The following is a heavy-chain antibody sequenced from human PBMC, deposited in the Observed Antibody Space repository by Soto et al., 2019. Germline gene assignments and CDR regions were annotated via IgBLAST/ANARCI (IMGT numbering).Heavy chain of an antibody. V-gene: IGHV5-10-1*01. CDR3: ARRPSGPQKEYNAYYFYGLDV. D-gene: IGHD1-1*01. Sequence: PGASLKISCQGSGYSFTTHWITWVRQTPGKGLEWMGRIDPSHSYINYSPSFQGHVTISVDRSISTAYLQWSRLEASDNATYYCARRPSGPQKEYNAYYFYGLDVWGQGTKVTV. CDR2: IDPSHSYI. CDR1: GYSFTTHW. J-gene: IGHJ6*02.